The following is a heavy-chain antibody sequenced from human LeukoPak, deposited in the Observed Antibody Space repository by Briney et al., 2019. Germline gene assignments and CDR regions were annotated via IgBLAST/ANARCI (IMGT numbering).Heavy chain of an antibody. CDR1: GFTFSSYG. J-gene: IGHJ2*01. V-gene: IGHV3-48*04. Sequence: GGSLRLSCAASGFTFSSYGMSWVRQAPGKGLEWVSYISSSGSTIYYADSVKGRFTISRDNAKNSLYLQMNSLRAEDTAVYYCARGQFWSGYHGNWYFDLWGRGTLVTVSS. CDR3: ARGQFWSGYHGNWYFDL. D-gene: IGHD3-3*01. CDR2: ISSSGSTI.